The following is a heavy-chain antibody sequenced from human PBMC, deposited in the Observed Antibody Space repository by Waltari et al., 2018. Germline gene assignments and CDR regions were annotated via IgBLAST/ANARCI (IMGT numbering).Heavy chain of an antibody. CDR2: IRGSGGRT. Sequence: EVQLSESGGXLVQPGGSLXLSCATXGFMXDTYVMXWGRQAPGKGLEWVSSIRGSGGRTHDAXSVKGRFNTFRDXSKXTVXLXMXSLRVEDTXXYFCXKGAKVDDEXXDYGFDKXGQGTLVTVXS. J-gene: IGHJ4*02. V-gene: IGHV3-23*01. CDR1: GFMXDTYV. D-gene: IGHD4-17*01. CDR3: XKGAKVDDEXXDYGFDK.